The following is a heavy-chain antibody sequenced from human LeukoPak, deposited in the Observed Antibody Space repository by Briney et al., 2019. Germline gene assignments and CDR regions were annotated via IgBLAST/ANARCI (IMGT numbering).Heavy chain of an antibody. V-gene: IGHV3-23*01. CDR3: AKDRRYSYGYSHFDY. D-gene: IGHD5-18*01. CDR1: GFIFSSHG. Sequence: GGSLRLSCAASGFIFSSHGMNWVRQAPGKGLEWVSAISGSGGSTYYADSVKGRFTISRDNSKNTLYLQMNSLRAEDTAVYYCAKDRRYSYGYSHFDYWGQGTLVTVSS. J-gene: IGHJ4*02. CDR2: ISGSGGST.